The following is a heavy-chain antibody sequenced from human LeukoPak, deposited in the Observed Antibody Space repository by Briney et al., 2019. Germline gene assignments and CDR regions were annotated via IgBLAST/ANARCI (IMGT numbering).Heavy chain of an antibody. CDR1: GGSISSSSYY. D-gene: IGHD3-16*01. CDR2: INHSGST. V-gene: IGHV4-39*07. Sequence: PSETLSLTCIVSGGSISSSSYYWGWIRHPPGKGLEWIGEINHSGSTNYNPSLKSRVTISVDTSKNQFSLKLSSVTAADTAVYYCARLGDYVQGFVDYWGQGTLVTVSS. J-gene: IGHJ4*02. CDR3: ARLGDYVQGFVDY.